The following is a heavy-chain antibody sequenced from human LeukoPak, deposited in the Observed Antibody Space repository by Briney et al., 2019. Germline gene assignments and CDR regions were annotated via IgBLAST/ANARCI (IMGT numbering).Heavy chain of an antibody. Sequence: PSGTLSLTCAVSGGSISSSNWWSWVRQPPGKGLEWIGEIYHSGSTYYNPSLKSRVTISVDTSKNQFSLKLSSVTAADTAVYYCARPSEPSYYYYYMDVWGKGTTVTVSS. CDR3: ARPSEPSYYYYYMDV. J-gene: IGHJ6*03. CDR1: GGSISSSNW. V-gene: IGHV4-4*02. D-gene: IGHD1-14*01. CDR2: IYHSGST.